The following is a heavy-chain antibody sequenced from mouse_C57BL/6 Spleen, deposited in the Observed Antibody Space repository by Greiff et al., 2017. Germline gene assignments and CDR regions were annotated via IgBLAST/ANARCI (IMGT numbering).Heavy chain of an antibody. CDR1: GYTFTEYT. CDR3: ARQIYYGTYFDD. Sequence: VKLMESGAELVKPGASVKLSCKASGYTFTEYTIHWVKQRSGQGLEWIGWFYPGSGSIKYNEKFKDKATLTADKSSSTVDMELSRLTSEDSAVYFCARQIYYGTYFDDWGQGTTLTVSS. V-gene: IGHV1-62-2*01. CDR2: FYPGSGSI. J-gene: IGHJ2*01. D-gene: IGHD2-1*01.